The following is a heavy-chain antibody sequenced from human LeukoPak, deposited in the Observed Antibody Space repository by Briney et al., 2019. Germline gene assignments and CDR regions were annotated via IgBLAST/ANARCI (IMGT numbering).Heavy chain of an antibody. CDR3: ARRYYYDSSGRNDAFDI. J-gene: IGHJ3*02. CDR2: IIPIFGTA. V-gene: IGHV1-69*05. Sequence: GASVKVSCKASGGTFSSYAISWVRQAPGQGLEWMGRIIPIFGTANYAQKFQGRATITTDESTSTAYMELSSLRSEDTAVYYCARRYYYDSSGRNDAFDIWGQGTMVTVSS. CDR1: GGTFSSYA. D-gene: IGHD3-22*01.